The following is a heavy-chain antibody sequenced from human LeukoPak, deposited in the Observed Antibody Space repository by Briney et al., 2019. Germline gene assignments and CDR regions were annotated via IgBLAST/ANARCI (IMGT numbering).Heavy chain of an antibody. V-gene: IGHV4-34*01. CDR3: ARVRSGTTFYYYYYGMDV. J-gene: IGHJ6*02. CDR1: GGSFSGYY. CDR2: INHSGST. Sequence: PSETLSLTCAVYGGSFSGYYWSWIRQPPGKGLEWIGEINHSGSTNYNPSLKSRVTISVDTSKNKFSLKLSSVTAADTAVYYCARVRSGTTFYYYYYGMDVWGQGTTVTVSS. D-gene: IGHD1-1*01.